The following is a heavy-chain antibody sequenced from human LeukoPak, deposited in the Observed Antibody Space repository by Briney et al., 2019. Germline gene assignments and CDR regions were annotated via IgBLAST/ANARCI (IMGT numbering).Heavy chain of an antibody. J-gene: IGHJ4*02. Sequence: GGSLRLSCAASGFTFSGSWMTWVRQVPGKGLEWVASIKEDGSEKYYVDSVRGRFTISRDNAKNSLSLQMNSLIAEYTSIYFCARGLTALYWGQGTLVTVSS. CDR2: IKEDGSEK. CDR1: GFTFSGSW. V-gene: IGHV3-7*01. CDR3: ARGLTALY.